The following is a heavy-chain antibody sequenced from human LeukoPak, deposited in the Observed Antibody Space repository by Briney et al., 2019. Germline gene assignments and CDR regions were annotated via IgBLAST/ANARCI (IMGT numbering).Heavy chain of an antibody. CDR1: GFTFGDYY. CDR3: AKEARSASIAARPADY. V-gene: IGHV3-11*04. Sequence: PGGSLRLSCVASGFTFGDYYMGWIRQAPGKGLEWLSYISSGGVTIYYTDSVRGRFTISRDNAKNSLYLQMNSLRAEDTAVYYCAKEARSASIAARPADYWGHGTLVTVSS. D-gene: IGHD6-6*01. CDR2: ISSGGVTI. J-gene: IGHJ4*01.